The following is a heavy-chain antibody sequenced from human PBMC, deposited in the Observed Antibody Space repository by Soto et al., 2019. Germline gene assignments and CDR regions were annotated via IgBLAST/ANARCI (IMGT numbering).Heavy chain of an antibody. CDR1: GFTFSSYG. Sequence: QVQLVESGGGVVQPGRSLRLSCAASGFTFSSYGMHWVRQAPGKGLEWVAVISYDGSNKYYADSVKGRFTISRDNSKNTLYLQMNSLRAEDTAVYYCAKDLWLSRPEGFWSGYYPRHYYGMDVWGQGTTVTVSS. CDR3: AKDLWLSRPEGFWSGYYPRHYYGMDV. CDR2: ISYDGSNK. D-gene: IGHD3-3*01. V-gene: IGHV3-30*18. J-gene: IGHJ6*02.